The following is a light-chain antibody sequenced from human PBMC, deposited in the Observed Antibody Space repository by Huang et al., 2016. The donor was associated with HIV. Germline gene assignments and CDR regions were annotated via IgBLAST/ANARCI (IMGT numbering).Light chain of an antibody. V-gene: IGKV3-15*01. CDR1: QSVGSN. CDR3: QQYNKWPPWT. J-gene: IGKJ1*01. Sequence: IVMTQSPATLSVSPGERVTLSCRASQSVGSNLVWYQQKPGQAPRLLIYGAFIRATGISVRFSGSGSGTEFTLTISSLQSEDFAVYYCQQYNKWPPWTFGQGTKVEI. CDR2: GAF.